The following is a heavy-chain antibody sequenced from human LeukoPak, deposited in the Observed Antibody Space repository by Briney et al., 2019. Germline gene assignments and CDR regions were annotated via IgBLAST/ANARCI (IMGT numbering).Heavy chain of an antibody. D-gene: IGHD6-13*01. CDR1: GGSISSSSYY. CDR2: IYYSGST. CDR3: ARPIAAAGTGWFDP. Sequence: SETLSLTCTVSGGSISSSSYYWGWIRQPPGKGLEWIGSIYYSGSTYYSPSLKSRVTISVDTSKNQFSLKLSSVTAADTAVYYCARPIAAAGTGWFDPWGQGTLVTVSS. V-gene: IGHV4-39*01. J-gene: IGHJ5*02.